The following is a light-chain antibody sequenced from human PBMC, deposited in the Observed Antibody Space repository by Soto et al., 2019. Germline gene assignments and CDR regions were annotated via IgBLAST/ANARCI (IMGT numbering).Light chain of an antibody. J-gene: IGKJ2*01. CDR3: HQRSSWPGT. CDR1: QSISNF. V-gene: IGKV3-11*01. CDR2: DVS. Sequence: EIVLTQSPATLSLSPGERATLSCRASQSISNFLAWYQQKHGQAPRLLIYDVSTRATGIPARFSGGGSGTDFTLTISSLEPEDFAVYYCHQRSSWPGTFGQGAKLEIK.